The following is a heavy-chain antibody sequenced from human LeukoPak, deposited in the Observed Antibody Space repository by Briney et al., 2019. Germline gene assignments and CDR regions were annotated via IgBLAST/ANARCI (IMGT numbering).Heavy chain of an antibody. Sequence: RGSLRLSCVASGLSFSSYSMHWVRQAPGKGLEWVGVISYDGSDEYYTDSVKGRFTISRDNSKNTVYLQMNSLRADDTAVYYCARDFTPEWFDIHWGQGTLVTVSS. J-gene: IGHJ4*02. CDR3: ARDFTPEWFDIH. V-gene: IGHV3-30*04. CDR2: ISYDGSDE. D-gene: IGHD3-3*01. CDR1: GLSFSSYS.